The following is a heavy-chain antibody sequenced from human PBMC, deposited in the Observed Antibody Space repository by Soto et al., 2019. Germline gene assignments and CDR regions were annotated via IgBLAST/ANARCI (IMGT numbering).Heavy chain of an antibody. D-gene: IGHD2-2*01. V-gene: IGHV3-21*01. J-gene: IGHJ4*02. CDR3: ARGCSSASCYYY. CDR2: VSFRGDI. Sequence: GGSLRLSCTASGFMFSSDTMNWVRQAPGKGLEWVSSVSFRGDIYYADSLEGRFTISRDDAKNSLYLQMNSLRAEDTAVYYCARGCSSASCYYYWGQGTLVTVSS. CDR1: GFMFSSDT.